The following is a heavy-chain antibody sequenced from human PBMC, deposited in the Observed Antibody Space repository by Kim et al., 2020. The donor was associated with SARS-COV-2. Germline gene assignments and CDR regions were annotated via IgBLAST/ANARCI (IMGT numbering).Heavy chain of an antibody. J-gene: IGHJ4*02. D-gene: IGHD2-2*01. CDR2: IYNDESMR. CDR3: ARGGCSRASCLDS. CDR1: GFTFSRYW. Sequence: GGSLRLSCAASGFTFSRYWMHWVRQGPGKGLEWVSGIYNDESMRIYADSVKGRFTISIDDAKNTIYLQMNSLRAEATATYFCARGGCSRASCLDSWGQGTPGTASP. V-gene: IGHV3-74*01.